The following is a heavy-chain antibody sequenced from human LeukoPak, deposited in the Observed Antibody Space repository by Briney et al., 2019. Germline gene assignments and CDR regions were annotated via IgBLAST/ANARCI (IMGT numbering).Heavy chain of an antibody. CDR1: GYTLTELS. CDR2: FDPEDGET. D-gene: IGHD2-21*02. CDR3: ATDSTYCGGDCYFY. Sequence: ASVKVSCKVSGYTLTELSTHWVRQAPGKGLEWMGGFDPEDGETIYAQKFQGRVTMTEDTSTDTAYMELSSLRSEDTAVYYCATDSTYCGGDCYFYWGQGTLVTVSS. V-gene: IGHV1-24*01. J-gene: IGHJ4*02.